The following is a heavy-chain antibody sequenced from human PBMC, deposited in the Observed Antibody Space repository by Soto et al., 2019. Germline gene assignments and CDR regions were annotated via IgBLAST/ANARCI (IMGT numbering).Heavy chain of an antibody. J-gene: IGHJ6*02. CDR3: ARDRASGYDFFDYGMDV. Sequence: SETLSLTCTVSGGSISSGGYYWSWIRQHPGKGLEWIGYIYYSGSTYYNPSLKSRVTISVDTSKNQFSLKLSSVTAADTAVYYCARDRASGYDFFDYGMDVWGQGTTVTVSS. CDR1: GGSISSGGYY. V-gene: IGHV4-31*03. D-gene: IGHD5-12*01. CDR2: IYYSGST.